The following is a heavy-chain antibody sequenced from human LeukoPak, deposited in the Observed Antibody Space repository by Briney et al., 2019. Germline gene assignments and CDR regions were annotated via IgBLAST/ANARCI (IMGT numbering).Heavy chain of an antibody. J-gene: IGHJ4*02. CDR1: GGSFSGYY. CDR3: AREEALGSGSFDY. CDR2: INHSGST. V-gene: IGHV4-34*01. Sequence: PSETLSLTCAVYGGSFSGYYWSWIRQPPGKVLEWIGEINHSGSTNYNPSLKSRVTISVDTSTNQIYLKMASVTAADTAVYYCAREEALGSGSFDYWGQGTLVTVSS. D-gene: IGHD1-26*01.